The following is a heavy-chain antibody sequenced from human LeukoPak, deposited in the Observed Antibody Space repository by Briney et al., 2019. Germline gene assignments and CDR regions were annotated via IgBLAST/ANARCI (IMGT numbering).Heavy chain of an antibody. Sequence: PSETLSLTCAVYGGSFSGYYWRWLRQPPGKGLEGRREINHSGSTNYNPSLKSRVTISVDTSKTPFSLQLSSVTAADTAVYYCARGALRYFDWSRSVGWFDPWGQGTLVTVSS. D-gene: IGHD3-9*01. J-gene: IGHJ5*02. CDR2: INHSGST. CDR3: ARGALRYFDWSRSVGWFDP. CDR1: GGSFSGYY. V-gene: IGHV4-34*01.